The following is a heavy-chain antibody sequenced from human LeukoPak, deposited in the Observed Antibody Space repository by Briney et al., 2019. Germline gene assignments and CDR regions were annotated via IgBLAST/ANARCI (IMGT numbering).Heavy chain of an antibody. D-gene: IGHD3-16*01. CDR3: AGRIMITPPHPGATEVAFDI. Sequence: GGSLRLSCAASGFTFSSYAMHWVRQAPGKGLEWVAVISYDGSNKYYADSVKGRFTISRDNSKNTLYLQMNSLRAEDTAVYYCAGRIMITPPHPGATEVAFDIWGQGTMVTVSS. J-gene: IGHJ3*02. V-gene: IGHV3-30-3*01. CDR2: ISYDGSNK. CDR1: GFTFSSYA.